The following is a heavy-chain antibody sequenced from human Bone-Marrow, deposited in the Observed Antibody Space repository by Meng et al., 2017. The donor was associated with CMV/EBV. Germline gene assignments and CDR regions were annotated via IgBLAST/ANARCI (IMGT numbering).Heavy chain of an antibody. Sequence: QVQLGQSGAEVKKPGASVKVSCKASGYTFTSYDINSVRQAAGQGLEWMGWMNPNSGNTDYAQKFQGRVTMTRNISKSTAYMDLSSLRSEDTAVYYCATGVADFEYWGQGTLVTVSS. CDR2: MNPNSGNT. J-gene: IGHJ4*02. V-gene: IGHV1-8*01. CDR3: ATGVADFEY. CDR1: GYTFTSYD. D-gene: IGHD6-19*01.